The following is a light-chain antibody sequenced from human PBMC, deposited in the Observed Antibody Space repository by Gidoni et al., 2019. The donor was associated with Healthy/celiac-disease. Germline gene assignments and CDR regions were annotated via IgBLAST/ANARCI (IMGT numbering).Light chain of an antibody. J-gene: IGKJ1*01. V-gene: IGKV1-9*01. CDR1: QGISSY. CDR3: QQLNSYPWT. CDR2: AAS. Sequence: DIQLTQSPSFLSASVGDRVTITCRASQGISSYLAWYQQKPGKAPKLLIYAASTLQSGVPSRFSGSGSGTEFPLTISSLQPEDFATYYCQQLNSYPWTFGQGTKVEI.